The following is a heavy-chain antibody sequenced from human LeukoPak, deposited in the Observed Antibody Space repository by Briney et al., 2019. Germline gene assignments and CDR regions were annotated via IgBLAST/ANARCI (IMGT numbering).Heavy chain of an antibody. V-gene: IGHV4-59*01. CDR2: IYYNGDT. Sequence: SEALSLTCTVSGGSISSYYWSWIRQPPGKGLEWIGYIYYNGDTSYNPPLKSRVTISKDTSKNQFSLKLSSVTAADTAVYYCAHYISAAGSNWFDPWGQGTLVTVSS. CDR1: GGSISSYY. J-gene: IGHJ5*02. D-gene: IGHD6-13*01. CDR3: AHYISAAGSNWFDP.